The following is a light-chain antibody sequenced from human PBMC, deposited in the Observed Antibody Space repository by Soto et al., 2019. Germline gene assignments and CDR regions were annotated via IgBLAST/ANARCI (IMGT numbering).Light chain of an antibody. J-gene: IGKJ1*01. CDR2: AAS. CDR1: QSISSY. Sequence: IQMPQSPSSLSASVGDRVTITCRASQSISSYLNWYHQKPGKAPKLLIYAASSLQSGVPSRFSGSGSGTDFTLTISSLQPEDFATYYCQQSYSTPPFGQGTKVDIK. V-gene: IGKV1-39*01. CDR3: QQSYSTPP.